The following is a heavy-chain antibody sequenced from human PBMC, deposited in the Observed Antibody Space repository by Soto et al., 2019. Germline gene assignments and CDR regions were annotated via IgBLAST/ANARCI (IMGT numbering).Heavy chain of an antibody. CDR2: INHSGST. CDR3: ARGPLNIYCSSTSCYGGDAFDI. V-gene: IGHV4-34*01. J-gene: IGHJ3*02. Sequence: SETLSLTCAVYGGSFSGYYWSWIRQPPGKGLEWIGEINHSGSTNYNPSLKSRVTISVDTSKNQFSLKLSSVTAADTAVYYCARGPLNIYCSSTSCYGGDAFDIWGQGTMVTVSS. D-gene: IGHD2-2*01. CDR1: GGSFSGYY.